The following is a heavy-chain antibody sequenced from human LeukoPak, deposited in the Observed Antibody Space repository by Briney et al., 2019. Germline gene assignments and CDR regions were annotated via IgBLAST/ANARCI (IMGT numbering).Heavy chain of an antibody. J-gene: IGHJ4*02. CDR1: GYSISSGYY. D-gene: IGHD2-21*02. CDR3: ARERVSDPLARYFDY. V-gene: IGHV4-30-4*08. Sequence: SETLSLTCGVSGYSISSGYYWSWIRQPPGKGLEWIGYIYYSGSTYYNPSLKSRVTISVDTSKNQFSLKLSSVTAADTAVYYCARERVSDPLARYFDYWGQGTLVTVSS. CDR2: IYYSGST.